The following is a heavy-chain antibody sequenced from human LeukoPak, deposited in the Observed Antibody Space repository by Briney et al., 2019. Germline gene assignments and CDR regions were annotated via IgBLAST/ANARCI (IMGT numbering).Heavy chain of an antibody. J-gene: IGHJ4*02. V-gene: IGHV4-34*01. CDR1: GGSFNGYY. CDR3: ARQYCSSTSCSYYFDY. CDR2: INHRGST. D-gene: IGHD2-2*01. Sequence: SETLSLTCAVYGGSFNGYYWSWIRQPPGNGLEWIGEINHRGSTNYNPSLKSRVTISVDTSKNQFSLKLSSVTAAHTAVYYCARQYCSSTSCSYYFDYWGQGTLVTVSS.